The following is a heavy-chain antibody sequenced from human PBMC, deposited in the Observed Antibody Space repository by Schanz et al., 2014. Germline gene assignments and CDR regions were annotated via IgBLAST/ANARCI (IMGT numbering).Heavy chain of an antibody. CDR1: GGTLSNNS. CDR3: ARLLWSYYRSFAECNWFDP. J-gene: IGHJ5*02. D-gene: IGHD3-10*01. CDR2: IIPTFGIA. Sequence: QVQLVQSGAEVKKPGSSVRVSCKASGGTLSNNSISWVRQAPGQGLEWMGRIIPTFGIANYAQKFQGRVTITADKSTSTVYMELSSLRSEDTAVYYCARLLWSYYRSFAECNWFDPWGQGTLVTVSS. V-gene: IGHV1-69*04.